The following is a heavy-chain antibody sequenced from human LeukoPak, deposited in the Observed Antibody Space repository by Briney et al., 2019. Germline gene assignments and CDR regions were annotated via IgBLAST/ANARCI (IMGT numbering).Heavy chain of an antibody. V-gene: IGHV3-23*01. CDR3: AKSPAGYDNGWFDY. CDR1: GFTFSSYE. Sequence: GGSLRLSCAASGFTFSSYEMNWARQAPGKGLEWVSAISGSGGSTYYADSVKGRFTISRDNSKNTLYLQMNSLRAEDTAVYYCAKSPAGYDNGWFDYWGQGTLVTVSS. D-gene: IGHD3-22*01. J-gene: IGHJ4*02. CDR2: ISGSGGST.